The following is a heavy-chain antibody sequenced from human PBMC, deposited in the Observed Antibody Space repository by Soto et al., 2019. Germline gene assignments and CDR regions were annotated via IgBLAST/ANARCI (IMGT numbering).Heavy chain of an antibody. J-gene: IGHJ4*02. CDR2: ISYDGSNK. Sequence: QVQLVESGGGVVQPGRSLRLSCAASGFTFSSYAMHWVRQAPGKGLEWVAAISYDGSNKYYADSVKGRFTISRDNSKNTLSLKMNSLRVEDTAVYYGAIDNGERRLRFSFGYWGQGTLVTVSS. CDR3: AIDNGERRLRFSFGY. D-gene: IGHD2-8*01. CDR1: GFTFSSYA. V-gene: IGHV3-30-3*01.